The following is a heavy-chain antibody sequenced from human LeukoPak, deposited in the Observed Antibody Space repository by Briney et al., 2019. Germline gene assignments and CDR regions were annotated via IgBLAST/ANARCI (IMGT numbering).Heavy chain of an antibody. CDR3: ARYDYGDYSFDY. D-gene: IGHD4-17*01. CDR1: GYTFTSYA. Sequence: GSSVKVSCTASGYTFTSYAMHWVRQAPGQRLEWMGWINAGNGNTKYSQKFQGRVTITRDTSASTAYMELSSLRSEDTAVYYCARYDYGDYSFDYRGQGTLVTVSS. CDR2: INAGNGNT. V-gene: IGHV1-3*01. J-gene: IGHJ4*02.